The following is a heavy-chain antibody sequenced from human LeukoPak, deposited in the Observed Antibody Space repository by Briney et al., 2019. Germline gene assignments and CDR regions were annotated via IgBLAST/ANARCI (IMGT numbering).Heavy chain of an antibody. CDR2: INPSGGST. CDR1: GYTFTSYY. D-gene: IGHD3-16*02. CDR3: ARGLPRITFGGVIAHDY. J-gene: IGHJ4*02. Sequence: ASVKVSCKASGYTFTSYYMHWVRQAPGQGLEWMGIINPSGGSTSYAQKFQGRVTMTRDMSTSTVYMELSSLRAEDTALYHCARGLPRITFGGVIAHDYWGQGTLVTVSS. V-gene: IGHV1-46*01.